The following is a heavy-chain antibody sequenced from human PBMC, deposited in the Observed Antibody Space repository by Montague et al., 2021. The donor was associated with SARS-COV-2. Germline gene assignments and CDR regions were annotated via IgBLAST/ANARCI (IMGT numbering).Heavy chain of an antibody. Sequence: CAISGDSVAVKTATRSSNRHSSAIHFPLLLVSYHRSKWYYDYAVSVKSRMTISPDTSKNQFSLQLSSVTPEDRAVYYCARDPRYSLSWSFDYWGQGTLVNVSS. D-gene: IGHD6-13*01. CDR1: GDSVAVKTAT. CDR2: SYHRSKWYY. CDR3: ARDPRYSLSWSFDY. J-gene: IGHJ4*02. V-gene: IGHV6-1*01.